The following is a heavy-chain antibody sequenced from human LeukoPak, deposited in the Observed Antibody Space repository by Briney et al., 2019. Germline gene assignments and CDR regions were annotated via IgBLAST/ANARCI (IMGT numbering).Heavy chain of an antibody. J-gene: IGHJ4*02. V-gene: IGHV4-34*01. CDR2: INHSGST. CDR1: GGSFSGYY. CDR3: ARGRGFYYDFWGGAARDFDY. D-gene: IGHD3-3*01. Sequence: SETLSLTCAVYGGSFSGYYWSWIRQPPGKGLEWIGEINHSGSTNYNPSLKSRVTISVDTSKNQFSLKLSSVTAADTAVYYCARGRGFYYDFWGGAARDFDYWGQGTLVTVSS.